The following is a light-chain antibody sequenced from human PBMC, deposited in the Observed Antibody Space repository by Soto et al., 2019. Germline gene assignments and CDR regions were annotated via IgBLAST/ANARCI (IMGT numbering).Light chain of an antibody. V-gene: IGKV1-39*01. J-gene: IGKJ1*01. CDR1: QSISSY. CDR2: AAS. CDR3: QQSYSTPRT. Sequence: DIQMTQSPSSLSASVGDRVTITCRASQSISSYLNWYQQKPGKAPKFLIYAASSLQSGVPSRFRGSGSGIDFTLTISSLQPEDFATYYCQQSYSTPRTFGQGTKVEIK.